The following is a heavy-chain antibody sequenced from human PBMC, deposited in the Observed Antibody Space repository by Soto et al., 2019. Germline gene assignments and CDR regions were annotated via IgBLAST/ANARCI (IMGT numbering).Heavy chain of an antibody. CDR3: AGGALWLSPDY. CDR1: GYTFTSYA. CDR2: INARNGNT. D-gene: IGHD3-22*01. J-gene: IGHJ4*02. Sequence: ASVKVSCKASGYTFTSYAMHWVRQAPGQRLEWMGWINARNGNTKYSQKFQGRVTITRDTSASTAYMELSSLRSEDTAVYYCAGGALWLSPDYWGQGTLVTVSS. V-gene: IGHV1-3*01.